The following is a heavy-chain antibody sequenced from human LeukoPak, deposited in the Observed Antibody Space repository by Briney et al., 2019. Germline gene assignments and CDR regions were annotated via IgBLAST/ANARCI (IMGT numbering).Heavy chain of an antibody. CDR1: GFTFSNYG. CDR3: ANSFDY. V-gene: IGHV3-33*06. CDR2: IYYDGSNK. J-gene: IGHJ4*02. Sequence: GGSLRLSCTASGFTFSNYGMHWVRQAPGKGLEWVALIYYDGSNKYYADSVKGRFTISRDNSRNTLFLQMNSLRAEDTAVYYCANSFDYWGQGTLVTVSS.